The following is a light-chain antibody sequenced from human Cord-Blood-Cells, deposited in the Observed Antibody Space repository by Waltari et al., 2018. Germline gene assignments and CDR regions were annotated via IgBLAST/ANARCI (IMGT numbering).Light chain of an antibody. CDR1: SSNIGSNT. Sequence: QSVLTQPPSASGTPGPRVTISCSGSSSNIGSNTVNWYQQLPGTAPKLLIYSNKQRPSGVPDRFSGSKSGTSASLAISGLQSEDEADYYCAAWDDSLNGLVFGGGTKLTVL. V-gene: IGLV1-44*01. CDR2: SNK. J-gene: IGLJ2*01. CDR3: AAWDDSLNGLV.